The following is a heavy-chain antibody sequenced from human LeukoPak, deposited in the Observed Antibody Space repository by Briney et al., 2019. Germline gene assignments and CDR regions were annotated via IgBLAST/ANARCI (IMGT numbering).Heavy chain of an antibody. J-gene: IGHJ4*02. CDR3: ARDLTIAARPSDFES. CDR2: IYTSGFT. V-gene: IGHV3-66*01. CDR1: GYTVSHNY. D-gene: IGHD6-6*01. Sequence: PGGSLRLSCAASGYTVSHNYMTWVRQAPGKGLEWLSIIYTSGFTYYADSVKGRFTISRDNSKNTLFLQMSGLRAEDTAVYYCARDLTIAARPSDFESWGQGTLVTVSS.